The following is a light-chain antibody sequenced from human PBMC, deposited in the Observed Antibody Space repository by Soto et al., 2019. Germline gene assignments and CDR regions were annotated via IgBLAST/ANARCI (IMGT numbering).Light chain of an antibody. CDR3: QQYHTSSIT. V-gene: IGKV1-5*01. CDR2: DAS. CDR1: QTISSW. J-gene: IGKJ5*01. Sequence: GDRVTITCLASQTISSWLAWYQQKPGKAPTLLIYDASTLERGVPSRFSGTGSGTEFTLSIDSLQPDDFATYYCQQYHTSSITFGQGTRREIK.